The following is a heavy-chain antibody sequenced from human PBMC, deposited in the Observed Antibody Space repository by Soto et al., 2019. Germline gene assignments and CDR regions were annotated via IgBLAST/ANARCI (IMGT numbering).Heavy chain of an antibody. D-gene: IGHD4-17*01. CDR2: IRSSSGTI. CDR3: VRDHNYGLDY. J-gene: IGHJ4*02. Sequence: EVQLVESGGGLVQPGGSLRLSCAASGFSLSTYSVNWVRQAPGKGLEWISYIRSSSGTIFYADSVKGRFTISADIAKNSLYLQMNNLRAEDTAVYYCVRDHNYGLDYWGQGNVVTVSS. CDR1: GFSLSTYS. V-gene: IGHV3-48*01.